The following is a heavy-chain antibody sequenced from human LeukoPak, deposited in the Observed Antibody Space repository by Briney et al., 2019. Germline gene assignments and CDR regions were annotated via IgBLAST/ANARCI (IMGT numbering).Heavy chain of an antibody. V-gene: IGHV3-30-3*01. CDR2: ISYDGSNK. Sequence: GRSLRLSCAASGLTFSSYAMHWVRQAPGKGLEWVAVISYDGSNKYYADSVKGRFTIPRDNSKNTLYLQMNSLRAEDTAVYYCARSRSYVLRFLEWLLSPLDYWGQGTLVTVSS. CDR1: GLTFSSYA. J-gene: IGHJ4*02. CDR3: ARSRSYVLRFLEWLLSPLDY. D-gene: IGHD3-3*01.